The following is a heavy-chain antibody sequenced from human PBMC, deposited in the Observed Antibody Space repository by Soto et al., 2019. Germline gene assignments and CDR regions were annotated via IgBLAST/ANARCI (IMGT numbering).Heavy chain of an antibody. CDR3: ARGYKYDFWSGYYGDY. CDR2: ISSSSITI. Sequence: LRLSCAASGFTFSSYSMDWVRQAPGKGLEWVSYISSSSITIYYADSVKGRFTISRDNAKNSLYLQMNSLRAEDTAVYYCARGYKYDFWSGYYGDYWGQGTLVTVSS. V-gene: IGHV3-48*01. D-gene: IGHD3-3*01. J-gene: IGHJ4*02. CDR1: GFTFSSYS.